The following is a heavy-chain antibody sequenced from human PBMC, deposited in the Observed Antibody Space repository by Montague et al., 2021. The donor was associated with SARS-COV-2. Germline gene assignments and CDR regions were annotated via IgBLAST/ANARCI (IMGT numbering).Heavy chain of an antibody. CDR3: TRNMAY. D-gene: IGHD2/OR15-2a*01. CDR2: MYETGNM. J-gene: IGHJ4*02. CDR1: SGSLSNYY. Sequence: SETLSLTCTVSSGSLSNYYWSWIRQSPAKGLEWIGYMYETGNMIYNPSLRSRVSISADTSKSQFSLRLTSATAADSARYYCTRNMAYWGQGVLVTV. V-gene: IGHV4-4*09.